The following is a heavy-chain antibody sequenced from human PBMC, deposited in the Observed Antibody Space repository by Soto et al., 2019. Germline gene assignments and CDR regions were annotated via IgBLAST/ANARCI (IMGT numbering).Heavy chain of an antibody. CDR2: ISSSGGTI. Sequence: QVQMVESGGGLVKPGGSLRLSCAASGFTFSDYYMSWIRQAPGKGLEWVSYISSSGGTIYYADYVKGRFTISRDNAKNSLYLQMNSLRAEDTAVYYWASSTTVVSPGYYGMDVWGQGTTVTVSS. V-gene: IGHV3-11*01. CDR1: GFTFSDYY. D-gene: IGHD4-17*01. J-gene: IGHJ6*02. CDR3: ASSTTVVSPGYYGMDV.